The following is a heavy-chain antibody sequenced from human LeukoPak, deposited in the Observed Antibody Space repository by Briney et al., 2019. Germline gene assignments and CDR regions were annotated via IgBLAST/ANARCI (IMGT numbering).Heavy chain of an antibody. D-gene: IGHD2-15*01. CDR1: GGSICDYY. J-gene: IGHJ4*02. CDR3: VRDLWGAGGTQY. V-gene: IGHV4-59*01. Sequence: SETLSLTCTVSGGSICDYYGRWLPEPPGRGGGGMSYLYYRRNTNYSPSLKSRVPISADTSNTQVYLKLRSVTAADTAVYYCVRDLWGAGGTQYWGQGTLVTVSS. CDR2: LYYRRNT.